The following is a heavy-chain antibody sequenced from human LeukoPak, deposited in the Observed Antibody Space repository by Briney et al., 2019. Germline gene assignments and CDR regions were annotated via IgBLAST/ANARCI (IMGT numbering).Heavy chain of an antibody. D-gene: IGHD3-22*01. Sequence: GESLKISCKGSGYSFTSYWIGWVRQMPGKGLEWMGIIYPSDSDTRYSPSFQGQVTISADKSISTAYLQWSSLKASDTAMYFCARARVYYYDSSGTINDYWGQGTLVTVSS. V-gene: IGHV5-51*01. J-gene: IGHJ4*02. CDR3: ARARVYYYDSSGTINDY. CDR1: GYSFTSYW. CDR2: IYPSDSDT.